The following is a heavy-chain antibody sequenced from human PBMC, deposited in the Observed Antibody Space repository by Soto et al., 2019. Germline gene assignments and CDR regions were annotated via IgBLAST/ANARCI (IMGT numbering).Heavy chain of an antibody. J-gene: IGHJ4*02. CDR3: AKDKTALGATVSSY. CDR2: ISGSGGST. CDR1: GFTFSSYA. Sequence: GGSLRLSXAASGFTFSSYAMSWVRQAPGKGLEWVSAISGSGGSTYYADSVKGRFTISRDNSKNTLYLQMNSLRAEDTAVYYCAKDKTALGATVSSYWGQGTLVTVSS. D-gene: IGHD1-26*01. V-gene: IGHV3-23*01.